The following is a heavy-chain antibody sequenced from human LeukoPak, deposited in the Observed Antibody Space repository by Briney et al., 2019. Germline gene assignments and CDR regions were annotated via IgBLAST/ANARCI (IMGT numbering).Heavy chain of an antibody. CDR2: ISAYNGNT. CDR1: GYTFTGYY. CDR3: ARDTYYYDSSGYYYDIDGYYYGMDV. Sequence: GASVKVSCKASGYTFTGYYMHWVRQAPGQGLEWMGWISAYNGNTNYAQKLQGRVTMTTDTSTSTAYMELRSLRSDDTAVYYCARDTYYYDSSGYYYDIDGYYYGMDVWGQGTTVTVSS. V-gene: IGHV1-18*04. J-gene: IGHJ6*02. D-gene: IGHD3-22*01.